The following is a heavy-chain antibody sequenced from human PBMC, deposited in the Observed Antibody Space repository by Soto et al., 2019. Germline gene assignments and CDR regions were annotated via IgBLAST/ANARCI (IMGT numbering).Heavy chain of an antibody. Sequence: EVHLLESGGDLVQPGGSLRLSCAASGFTFSNYAMSWVRQAPGKGLDWVSGISGSAASTFYADSVKGRFTISRDNSKNTLDLQMNSRRAEDTAVYYCAKWTGRYCSGGRCYLDDPFDYWGQGNLVTVSS. CDR3: AKWTGRYCSGGRCYLDDPFDY. V-gene: IGHV3-23*01. CDR1: GFTFSNYA. J-gene: IGHJ4*02. CDR2: ISGSAAST. D-gene: IGHD2-15*01.